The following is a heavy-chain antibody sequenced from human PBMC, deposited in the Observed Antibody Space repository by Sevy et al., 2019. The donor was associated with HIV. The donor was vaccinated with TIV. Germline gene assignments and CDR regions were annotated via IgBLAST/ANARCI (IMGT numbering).Heavy chain of an antibody. D-gene: IGHD4-17*01. V-gene: IGHV3-33*01. CDR3: ARDLEFYDYGDYGPAFMPDY. CDR2: IWFDGSNT. J-gene: IGHJ4*02. Sequence: GGSLRLSCAASGFTFSTYGMHWVRQAPGKGLEWVALIWFDGSNTYYADSVKGRFTISRDIDKNTLHLQMNSLRAEDTAVYYCARDLEFYDYGDYGPAFMPDYWGQGTLVTVSS. CDR1: GFTFSTYG.